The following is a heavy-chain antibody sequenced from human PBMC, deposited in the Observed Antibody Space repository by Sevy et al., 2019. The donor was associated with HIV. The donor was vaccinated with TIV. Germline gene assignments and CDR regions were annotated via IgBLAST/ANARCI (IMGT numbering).Heavy chain of an antibody. Sequence: GGSLRLSCAASGFTFSSYAMHWVRQAPGKGLEWVAVISYDGSNKYYADSVNGRFTISRDNSKNTLYLQMNSLRAEDTAVYYCARDLMTTVATYLFDYWGQGTLVTVSS. CDR3: ARDLMTTVATYLFDY. J-gene: IGHJ4*02. D-gene: IGHD4-17*01. CDR1: GFTFSSYA. CDR2: ISYDGSNK. V-gene: IGHV3-30-3*01.